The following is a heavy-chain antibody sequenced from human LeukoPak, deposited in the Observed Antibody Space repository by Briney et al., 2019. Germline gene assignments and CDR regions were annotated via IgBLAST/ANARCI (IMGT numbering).Heavy chain of an antibody. CDR2: ISYDGSNK. J-gene: IGHJ4*02. Sequence: GGSLRLSCAASGFTFSSYGMHWVRQAPGKGLEWVAVISYDGSNKYYADSVKGRFTISRDNAKNSLYLQMNSLRAEDTALYYCAKDVAAMGYLFDYWGQGTLVTVSS. D-gene: IGHD5-18*01. CDR3: AKDVAAMGYLFDY. V-gene: IGHV3-30*18. CDR1: GFTFSSYG.